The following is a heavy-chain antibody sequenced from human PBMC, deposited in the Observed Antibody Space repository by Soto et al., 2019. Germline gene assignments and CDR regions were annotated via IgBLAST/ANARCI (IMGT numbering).Heavy chain of an antibody. CDR2: VYRTGSR. CDR1: GFSINTVHY. D-gene: IGHD6-6*01. Sequence: PSETLSFIGGASGFSINTVHYCGRVRQPPGKGLEWVGTVYRTGSRSFNPSLKSRVTISIDTSKVQFSLMLASVTAEDTAVYYCAEQLVRYSWFDPWGEGSLVTVSS. CDR3: AEQLVRYSWFDP. J-gene: IGHJ5*02. V-gene: IGHV4-38-2*01.